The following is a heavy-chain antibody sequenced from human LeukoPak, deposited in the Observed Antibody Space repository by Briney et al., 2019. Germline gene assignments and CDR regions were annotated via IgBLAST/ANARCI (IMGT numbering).Heavy chain of an antibody. Sequence: GGSLRLSCAASGFTVSSNFMSWVRQAPGKGLEWVSVIYSGGSTYYADSVKGRFTISRDNSRNTLYLQMNSLRAEDTAVYYCAIWFGELSGSWGQGTLVTVSS. D-gene: IGHD3-10*01. CDR1: GFTVSSNF. CDR3: AIWFGELSGS. J-gene: IGHJ5*02. V-gene: IGHV3-53*01. CDR2: IYSGGST.